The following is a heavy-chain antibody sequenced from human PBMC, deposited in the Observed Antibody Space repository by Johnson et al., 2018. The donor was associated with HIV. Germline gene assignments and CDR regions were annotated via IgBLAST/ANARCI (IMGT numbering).Heavy chain of an antibody. V-gene: IGHV3-30*14. CDR2: ISYDGSNK. CDR3: ARENYVLGAFDI. CDR1: EFTFSSYV. D-gene: IGHD1-7*01. J-gene: IGHJ3*02. Sequence: QVQLVESGGGVVQPGRSLRLSCAASEFTFSSYVLHWVRQAPGKGLEWVAVISYDGSNKYYADSVKGRFTISRDNSKNTLYLQMNSLRAEDTAVYYCARENYVLGAFDIWGQGTMVTVSS.